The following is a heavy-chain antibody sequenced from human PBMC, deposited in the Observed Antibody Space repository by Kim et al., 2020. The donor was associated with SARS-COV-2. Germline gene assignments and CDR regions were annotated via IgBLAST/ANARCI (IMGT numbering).Heavy chain of an antibody. J-gene: IGHJ4*02. Sequence: SETLSLTCTVSGGSVSSGGYYWNWIRQHPGKGLEWIGYIYYSGRTYYSPSLKSRVTISVDTSKNHFSLKLSSVTAADTAVYYCAVSATAIPPLFDYWGQG. CDR1: GGSVSSGGYY. CDR2: IYYSGRT. V-gene: IGHV4-31*03. D-gene: IGHD2-21*02. CDR3: AVSATAIPPLFDY.